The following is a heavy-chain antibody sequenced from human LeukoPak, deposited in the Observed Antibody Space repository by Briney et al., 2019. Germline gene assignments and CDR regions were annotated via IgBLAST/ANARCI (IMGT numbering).Heavy chain of an antibody. D-gene: IGHD3-22*01. CDR3: ARDPYPSYYDSSGYRGYGMDV. Sequence: SETLSLTCTVSGGSISSYYWSWIRQPPGKGLEWIGYIYYSGSTNYNPSLKSRVTISVDTSKNQFSLKLSSVTAADTAVYYCARDPYPSYYDSSGYRGYGMDVWGQGTMVTVSS. J-gene: IGHJ6*02. CDR2: IYYSGST. CDR1: GGSISSYY. V-gene: IGHV4-59*01.